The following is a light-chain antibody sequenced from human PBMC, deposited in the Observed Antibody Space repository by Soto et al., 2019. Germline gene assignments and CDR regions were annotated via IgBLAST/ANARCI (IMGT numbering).Light chain of an antibody. CDR3: GTWDSSLSAYV. V-gene: IGLV1-51*01. CDR2: DNN. J-gene: IGLJ1*01. CDR1: SSNIGNNY. Sequence: QSVLTQPPSVSAAPGQKGTISCSGSSSNIGNNYVSWYQQLPGTAPNLLLYDNNLRPSGIPDRFSGSKSGTSATLGITGLQTGDEADYYCGTWDSSLSAYVFGTGTKLTVL.